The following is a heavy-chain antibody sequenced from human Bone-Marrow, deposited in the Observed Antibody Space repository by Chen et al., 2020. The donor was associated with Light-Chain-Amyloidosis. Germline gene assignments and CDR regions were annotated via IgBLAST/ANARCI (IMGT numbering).Heavy chain of an antibody. CDR2: IYHSGST. Sequence: QLQLQESGPGLVKPSETLSLTCTVSGGSISSSSYYWGWIRQPPGKGLEWIGSIYHSGSTYYIPSLKSRVTISVDTSKNQFSLKLSSVTAADTAVYYCARDLNWGWTFGAFDIWGQGTMVTVSS. CDR3: ARDLNWGWTFGAFDI. V-gene: IGHV4-39*07. CDR1: GGSISSSSYY. J-gene: IGHJ3*02. D-gene: IGHD7-27*01.